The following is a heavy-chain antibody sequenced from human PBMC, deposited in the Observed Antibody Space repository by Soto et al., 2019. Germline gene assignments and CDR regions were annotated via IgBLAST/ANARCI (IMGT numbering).Heavy chain of an antibody. V-gene: IGHV3-30*18. CDR1: GFTFSSSG. D-gene: IGHD6-19*01. CDR2: TSFDGSSG. Sequence: QVQLVESGGGVVQPGRSLRLSCAASGFTFSSSGMHWVRQAPGKGLEWVAVTSFDGSSGYYADSVRGRFTISRDNSNHTVYLQMSSVRAEDTAVYYCAKSPPAVAGYFDYWGQGTLVTVSS. J-gene: IGHJ4*02. CDR3: AKSPPAVAGYFDY.